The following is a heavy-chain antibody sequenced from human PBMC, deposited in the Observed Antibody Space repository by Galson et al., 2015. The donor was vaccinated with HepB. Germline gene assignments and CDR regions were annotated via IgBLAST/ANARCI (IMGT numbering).Heavy chain of an antibody. J-gene: IGHJ4*02. Sequence: SLRLSCAASGFTFSNYAMHWVRQAPGKGLEWVAHISYDGSDKDYADSVKGRFTISREDSRSTHFLQMSSLRAEDTAVYYCARDLGDTSGYSYYFDYWGQGTLVAVSS. CDR3: ARDLGDTSGYSYYFDY. V-gene: IGHV3-30-3*01. CDR1: GFTFSNYA. CDR2: ISYDGSDK. D-gene: IGHD3-22*01.